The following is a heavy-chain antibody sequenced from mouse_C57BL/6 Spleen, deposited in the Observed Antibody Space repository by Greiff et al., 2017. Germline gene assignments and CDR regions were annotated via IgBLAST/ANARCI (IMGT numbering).Heavy chain of an antibody. Sequence: DVQLQESGPGLVKPSQSLSLTCSVTGYSITSGYYWNWIRQFPGNKLEWMGYISYDGSNNYNPSLKNRISITRDTSKNQFFLKLNSVTTEDTATYYCARDRRSYDYAMEYWGQGTSVTVSS. CDR1: GYSITSGYY. V-gene: IGHV3-6*01. D-gene: IGHD1-1*01. CDR2: ISYDGSN. CDR3: ARDRRSYDYAMEY. J-gene: IGHJ4*01.